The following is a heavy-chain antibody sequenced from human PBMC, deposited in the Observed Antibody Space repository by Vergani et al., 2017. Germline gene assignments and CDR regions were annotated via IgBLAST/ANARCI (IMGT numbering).Heavy chain of an antibody. D-gene: IGHD2-2*01. CDR3: AKGGFCTSASCQDAFDV. Sequence: VQLVESGGGVVQPGGSLRLSCAASGFTFSDFAMHWLRQAPGKGPEWVALISYDGNGKYYGDSLKGQFTISRDNSKNTLFLQMSNLQIDDTAVYYCAKGGFCTSASCQDAFDVWGRGTLVIVSS. CDR1: GFTFSDFA. V-gene: IGHV3-30*18. CDR2: ISYDGNGK. J-gene: IGHJ3*01.